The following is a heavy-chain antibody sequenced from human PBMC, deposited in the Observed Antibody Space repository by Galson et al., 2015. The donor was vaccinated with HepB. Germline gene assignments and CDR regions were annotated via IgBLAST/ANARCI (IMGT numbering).Heavy chain of an antibody. D-gene: IGHD5-18*01. CDR2: INTNTGNP. CDR1: GYTFTSYA. J-gene: IGHJ4*02. V-gene: IGHV7-4-1*02. CDR3: ARNPPRTTWIQLWLSPGLLDY. Sequence: SVKVSCKASGYTFTSYAMNWVRQAPGQGLEWMGWINTNTGNPTYAQGFTGRFVFSLDTSVSTAYLQISSLKAEDTAVYYCARNPPRTTWIQLWLSPGLLDYWGQGTLVTVSS.